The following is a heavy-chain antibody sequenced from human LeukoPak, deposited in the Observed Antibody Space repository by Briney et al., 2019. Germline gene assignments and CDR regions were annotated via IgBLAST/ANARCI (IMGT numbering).Heavy chain of an antibody. Sequence: PGGSLRLSCAASGLTFNDYSMNWVRQAPGKGLEWVSYISRSSNAMYYADPVKGRFTMSRDNAKNSLYLQMNSLRAEDTAVYYCARGLGVAAAGADYWGQGTLVTVSS. CDR1: GLTFNDYS. J-gene: IGHJ4*02. D-gene: IGHD6-13*01. CDR3: ARGLGVAAAGADY. CDR2: ISRSSNAM. V-gene: IGHV3-48*04.